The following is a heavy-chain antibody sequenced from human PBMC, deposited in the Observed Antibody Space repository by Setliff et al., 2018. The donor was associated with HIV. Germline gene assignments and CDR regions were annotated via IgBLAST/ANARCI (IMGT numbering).Heavy chain of an antibody. CDR2: INHSGST. J-gene: IGHJ6*02. D-gene: IGHD3-22*01. Sequence: SETLSLPCAVSGYSISSGYYWGWIRQPPGKGLEWIGSINHSGSTKYNPSLKSRVTISVDTSKNQSSLKLSSVTAADTAGYYWARGRWARRYYDSSGYVYGMDGWGQGTTVTVAS. CDR1: GYSISSGYY. CDR3: ARGRWARRYYDSSGYVYGMDG. V-gene: IGHV4-38-2*01.